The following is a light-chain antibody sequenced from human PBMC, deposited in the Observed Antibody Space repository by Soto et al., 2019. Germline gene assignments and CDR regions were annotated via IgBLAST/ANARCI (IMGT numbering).Light chain of an antibody. V-gene: IGKV1-5*03. CDR1: HDISTW. CDR3: QQYTSNNALT. CDR2: EAS. Sequence: DIQMTQTPSTLSASVGDRVTITCRASHDISTWLAWYQQKPGKAPKLLIYEASSLEIGVPSRFSGSGSGTEVTLTISSLQPDDFATYYCQQYTSNNALTFGGGTKVEIK. J-gene: IGKJ4*01.